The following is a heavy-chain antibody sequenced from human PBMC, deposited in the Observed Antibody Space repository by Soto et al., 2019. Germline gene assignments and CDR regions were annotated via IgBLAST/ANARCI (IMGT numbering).Heavy chain of an antibody. Sequence: EMKLVESGGGLVQPGRSRRVSCAASGFTFSSYAFNWVRQAPGKGLEWISYISVGGGSIFYADSVKGRFTISRDDAQNSLILQMNTLRGEDTALYFCVRDDKWAFDIWGQGTTVIVSS. J-gene: IGHJ3*02. CDR2: ISVGGGSI. V-gene: IGHV3-48*01. CDR1: GFTFSSYA. CDR3: VRDDKWAFDI. D-gene: IGHD1-26*01.